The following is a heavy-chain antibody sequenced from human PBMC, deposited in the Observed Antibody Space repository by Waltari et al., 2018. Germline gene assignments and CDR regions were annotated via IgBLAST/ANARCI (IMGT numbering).Heavy chain of an antibody. Sequence: EVKLLESGGGLVQPGGSLRLSCGVSGFSFGSYAMSWVRQAPGEGLGWVSRISGNGGRIEYAGSVQGRFRMSRDNSRSTLSLQMDNLRGEDTAVYFCTRSTSSGEQIHFDYWGRGILVTVSS. D-gene: IGHD1-26*01. V-gene: IGHV3-23*01. CDR1: GFSFGSYA. CDR2: ISGNGGRI. J-gene: IGHJ4*02. CDR3: TRSTSSGEQIHFDY.